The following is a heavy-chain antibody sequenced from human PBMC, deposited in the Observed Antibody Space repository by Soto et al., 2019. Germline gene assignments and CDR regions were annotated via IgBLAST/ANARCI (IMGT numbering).Heavy chain of an antibody. CDR1: GYTFTGYY. J-gene: IGHJ6*02. V-gene: IGHV1-2*04. D-gene: IGHD6-19*01. CDR3: ARGAVAGAYYYYGMDV. CDR2: INPNSGGT. Sequence: ASVKVSCKASGYTFTGYYIHWVRQAPGQGLEWMGWINPNSGGTNYAQKFQGWVTMTRDTSISTAYMELSRLRSDDTAVYYCARGAVAGAYYYYGMDVWGQGTTVTVSS.